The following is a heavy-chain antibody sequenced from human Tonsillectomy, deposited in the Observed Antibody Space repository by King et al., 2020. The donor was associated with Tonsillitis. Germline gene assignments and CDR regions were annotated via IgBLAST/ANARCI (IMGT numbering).Heavy chain of an antibody. CDR1: GFTFRSYG. D-gene: IGHD1-26*01. CDR2: IRYGGSDGSDK. Sequence: VQLVESGGGVVQPGGSLRLSCAASGFTFRSYGMHWVRQAPGKGLEWVAFIRYGGSDGSDKYYTDSVKGRFTISRDNSKNTLYLQMSSLRAEDTAVYYCAKDLRGSDYYYYGMDVWGQGTTVTVSS. V-gene: IGHV3-30*02. CDR3: AKDLRGSDYYYYGMDV. J-gene: IGHJ6*02.